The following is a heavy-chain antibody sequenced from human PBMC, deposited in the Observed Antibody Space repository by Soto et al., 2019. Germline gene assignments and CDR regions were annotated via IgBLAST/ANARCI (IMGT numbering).Heavy chain of an antibody. CDR1: GFTFSSYA. V-gene: IGHV3-23*01. CDR2: ISGSGGST. J-gene: IGHJ6*02. CDR3: VKDGSSGGHYFYDLDV. D-gene: IGHD6-19*01. Sequence: EVQLLESGGGLVKPGGSLRLSCVASGFTFSSYAMTWVRQAPGKGLEWVSLISGSGGSTHYADSVKGRFTISRDNSMNTLYLQMSSMRAEDTAVYYWVKDGSSGGHYFYDLDVWGQGTTGTVSS.